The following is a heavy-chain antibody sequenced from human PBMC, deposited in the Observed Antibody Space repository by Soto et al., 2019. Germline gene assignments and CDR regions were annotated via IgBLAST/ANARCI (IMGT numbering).Heavy chain of an antibody. D-gene: IGHD3-22*01. CDR1: GYTFTSYG. V-gene: IGHV1-18*01. Sequence: QVQLVQSGAEVKKPGASVKVSCKASGYTFTSYGISWVRQAPGQGLEWMGWISAYNGNTNYAQKLQGRVTMTTDTXXSPAYMELRSLRSDDTAVYYCARAAPDYYDSSVNYWGQGTLVTVSS. CDR3: ARAAPDYYDSSVNY. J-gene: IGHJ4*02. CDR2: ISAYNGNT.